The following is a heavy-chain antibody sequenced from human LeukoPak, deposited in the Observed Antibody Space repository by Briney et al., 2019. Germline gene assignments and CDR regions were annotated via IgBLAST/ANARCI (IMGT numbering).Heavy chain of an antibody. CDR2: ISGSGGST. CDR3: AKGYCSSTSCRLFDY. D-gene: IGHD2-2*01. J-gene: IGHJ4*02. V-gene: IGHV3-23*01. Sequence: GGSLRLSCAASGFTFSSYWMSWVRQAPGKGLEWVSAISGSGGSTYYADSVKGRFTISRDNSKNTLYLQMNSLRAEDTAVYYCAKGYCSSTSCRLFDYWGQGTLVTVSS. CDR1: GFTFSSYW.